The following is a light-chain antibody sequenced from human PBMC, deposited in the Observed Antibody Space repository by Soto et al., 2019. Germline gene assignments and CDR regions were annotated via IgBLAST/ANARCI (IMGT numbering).Light chain of an antibody. Sequence: EIVLTQSPGTLSLSPGERATLSCRASQSVSSSYLAWYQRKPGQAPRLLIYGASSRATGIPDRFSGSGSGTDFTLTISRLEPEDFAVYYCQQYGSSLYTFGQGTKVEIK. J-gene: IGKJ2*01. V-gene: IGKV3-20*01. CDR1: QSVSSSY. CDR3: QQYGSSLYT. CDR2: GAS.